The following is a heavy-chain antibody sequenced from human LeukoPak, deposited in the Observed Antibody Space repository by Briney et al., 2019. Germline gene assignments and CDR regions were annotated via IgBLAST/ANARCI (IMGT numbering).Heavy chain of an antibody. D-gene: IGHD6-19*01. CDR2: IYSGGST. J-gene: IGHJ4*02. V-gene: IGHV3-53*04. Sequence: PGGSLRLSCAASGFTVSSNYMSWVRQAPGKGLEWVSVIYSGGSTYYADSVRGRFTISRHNSKNTLYLQMNSLRAEDTAVYYCASVGSNGWYDLDYWGQGTLVTVSS. CDR1: GFTVSSNY. CDR3: ASVGSNGWYDLDY.